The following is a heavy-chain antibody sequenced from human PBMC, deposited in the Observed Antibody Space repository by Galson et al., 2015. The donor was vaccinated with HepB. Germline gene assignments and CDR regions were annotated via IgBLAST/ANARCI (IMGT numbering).Heavy chain of an antibody. V-gene: IGHV3-48*03. D-gene: IGHD6-19*01. J-gene: IGHJ3*02. CDR2: ISSSGSTI. CDR1: GFTFSSYE. CDR3: ARVGYSSGDDAFDI. Sequence: SLRLSCAASGFTFSSYEMNWVRQAPGKGLEWVSYISSSGSTIYYADSVKGRFTISRDNAKNSLYLQMNSLRAEDTAVYYCARVGYSSGDDAFDIWGQGTMVTVSS.